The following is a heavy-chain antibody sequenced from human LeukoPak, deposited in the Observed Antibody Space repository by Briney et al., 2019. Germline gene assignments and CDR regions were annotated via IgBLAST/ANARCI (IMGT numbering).Heavy chain of an antibody. V-gene: IGHV3-30*02. CDR3: AKEWYYYDSSGYYSSGGYLDY. CDR2: IRYDGSNK. CDR1: GFTFSSYG. D-gene: IGHD3-22*01. Sequence: GGSLRLSCAASGFTFSSYGMHRVRQAPGKGLEWVAYIRYDGSNKYYADSVKDRFTISRDISKNTLYLQMNSLRAEDTALYYCAKEWYYYDSSGYYSSGGYLDYWGQGTLVTVSS. J-gene: IGHJ4*02.